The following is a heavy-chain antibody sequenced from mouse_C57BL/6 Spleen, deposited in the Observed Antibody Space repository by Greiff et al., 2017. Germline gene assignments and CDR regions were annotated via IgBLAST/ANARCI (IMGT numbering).Heavy chain of an antibody. CDR1: GYTFTDYN. D-gene: IGHD1-1*01. V-gene: IGHV1-18*01. CDR3: ARYYSGRSYYAMDY. CDR2: INPNNGGT. Sequence: SGPELVKPGASVKIPCKASGYTFTDYNMDWVKQSHGKSLEWIGDINPNNGGTIYNQKFKGKATLTVDKSSSTAYMELSSLTSEDTAVYYCARYYSGRSYYAMDYWGQGTSVTVSS. J-gene: IGHJ4*01.